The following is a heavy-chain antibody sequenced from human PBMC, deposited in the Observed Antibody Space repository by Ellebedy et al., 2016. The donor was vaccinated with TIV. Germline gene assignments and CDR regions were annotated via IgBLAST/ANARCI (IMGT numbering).Heavy chain of an antibody. J-gene: IGHJ4*02. CDR2: ISRTGGMT. CDR3: AKEGVYSYGYADYFDF. V-gene: IGHV3-23*01. CDR1: GFTFSSYA. Sequence: PGGSLRLSCAASGFTFSSYAMGWVRQTPGKGLEWVAAISRTGGMTYFADSVKGRFSISRDNSKNTVDLQLNTLRVDDTAIYFCAKEGVYSYGYADYFDFWGPGTLVTVSS. D-gene: IGHD5-18*01.